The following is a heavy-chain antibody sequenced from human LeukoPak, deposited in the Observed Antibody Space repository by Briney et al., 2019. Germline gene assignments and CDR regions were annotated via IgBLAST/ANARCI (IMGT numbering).Heavy chain of an antibody. V-gene: IGHV4-38-2*02. CDR2: IYHSGST. CDR3: ARVETDVLLGFGDPRGFWDY. J-gene: IGHJ4*02. Sequence: SETLSLTCTVSGYSISSGYYWGWIRQPPGKGLEWIGSIYHSGSTYYNPSLKSRVTISVDTSKNQFSLKLSSVTAADTAVYYCARVETDVLLGFGDPRGFWDYWGQGTLVTVSS. D-gene: IGHD3-10*01. CDR1: GYSISSGYY.